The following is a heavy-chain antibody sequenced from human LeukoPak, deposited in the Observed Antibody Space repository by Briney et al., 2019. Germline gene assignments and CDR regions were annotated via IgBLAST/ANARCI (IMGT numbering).Heavy chain of an antibody. CDR3: ARDWGNWDFDY. Sequence: GGSLRLSCAASGFTFDDYGMSWVRQAPGKGLEWVSSISSSSSYIYYADSVKGRFTISRDYAKNSLYLQMNSLRAEDTAVYYCARDWGNWDFDYWGQGTLVIVSS. J-gene: IGHJ4*02. CDR1: GFTFDDYG. D-gene: IGHD1-1*01. CDR2: ISSSSSYI. V-gene: IGHV3-21*01.